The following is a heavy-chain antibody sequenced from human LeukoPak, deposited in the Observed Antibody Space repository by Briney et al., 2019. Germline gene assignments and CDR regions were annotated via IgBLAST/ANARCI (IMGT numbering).Heavy chain of an antibody. V-gene: IGHV1-69*04. CDR3: ARDFRGELPDY. D-gene: IGHD1-26*01. J-gene: IGHJ4*02. CDR2: IIPIFGIA. CDR1: GGTFSSYA. Sequence: SVKVSCKASGGTFSSYAISWVRQAPGQGLEWTGRIIPIFGIANYAQKFQGRVTITADKSTSTAYMELSSLRSEDTAVYYCARDFRGELPDYWGQGTLVTVSS.